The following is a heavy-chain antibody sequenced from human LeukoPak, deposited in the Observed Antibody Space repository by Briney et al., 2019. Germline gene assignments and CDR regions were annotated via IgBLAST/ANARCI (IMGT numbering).Heavy chain of an antibody. V-gene: IGHV4-59*01. CDR3: ATLVVVAANYYFDY. J-gene: IGHJ4*02. CDR2: IYYSGST. Sequence: ASETLSLTCTVSGGSISSYCWSWIRQPPGKGLEWIGYIYYSGSTNYNPSLKSRVTISVDTSKNQFSLKLSSVTAADTAVYYCATLVVVAANYYFDYWGQGTLVTVSS. D-gene: IGHD2-15*01. CDR1: GGSISSYC.